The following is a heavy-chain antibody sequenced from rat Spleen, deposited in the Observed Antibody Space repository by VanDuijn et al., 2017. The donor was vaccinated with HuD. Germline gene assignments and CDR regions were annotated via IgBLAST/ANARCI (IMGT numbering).Heavy chain of an antibody. V-gene: IGHV5-58*01. CDR3: ARHSLYYYSRYIHEYFDN. D-gene: IGHD1-2*01. CDR1: GFTFRNYW. CDR2: ISSDGHYT. Sequence: EVQLVESGGGLVQPGRSLKLSCVASGFTFRNYWMYWVRQAPGKGLEWVSSISSDGHYTHYPDSVKGRFTISRDNAENTVYLQMNSLRSEDTATYYCARHSLYYYSRYIHEYFDNWGQGVMVTVSS. J-gene: IGHJ2*01.